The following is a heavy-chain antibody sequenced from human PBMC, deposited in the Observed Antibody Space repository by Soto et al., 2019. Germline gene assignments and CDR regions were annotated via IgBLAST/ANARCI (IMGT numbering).Heavy chain of an antibody. V-gene: IGHV4-34*01. CDR3: ARGLITGSQYSGGWPPFDP. CDR2: INHGGSA. D-gene: IGHD1-26*01. CDR1: GGSFSGYS. J-gene: IGHJ5*02. Sequence: PSETLSLTCDVYGGSFSGYSWTWIRQTPGKGLQWIGQINHGGSANYNPSLKSRVTISVHTSNSQFSLELSSVTAADTAVYYCARGLITGSQYSGGWPPFDPWGHGTLVTVSS.